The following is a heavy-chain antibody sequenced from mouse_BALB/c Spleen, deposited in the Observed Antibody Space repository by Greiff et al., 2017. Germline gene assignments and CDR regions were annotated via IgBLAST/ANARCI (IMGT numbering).Heavy chain of an antibody. CDR2: ISSGSSTI. V-gene: IGHV5-17*02. Sequence: VQLKESGGGLVQPGGSRKLSCAASGFTFSSFGMHWVRQAPEKGLEWVAYISSGSSTIYYADTVKGRFTISRDNPKNTLFLQMTSLRSEDTAMYYCARSAIYYDYAMDYWGQGTSVTVSS. D-gene: IGHD2-4*01. CDR1: GFTFSSFG. J-gene: IGHJ4*01. CDR3: ARSAIYYDYAMDY.